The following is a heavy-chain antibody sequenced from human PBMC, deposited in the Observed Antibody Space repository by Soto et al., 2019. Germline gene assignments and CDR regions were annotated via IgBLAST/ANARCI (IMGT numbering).Heavy chain of an antibody. CDR1: GFIFSSYW. Sequence: GGSLRLSCAASGFIFSSYWMSWVRQAPGKGLEWVANIKQDGSEKNYVDSVKGRFTISRDNAKNSLYLQMNSLRAEDTAVYYCVPGFDYWGQGTLVTVSS. V-gene: IGHV3-7*01. CDR3: VPGFDY. J-gene: IGHJ4*02. CDR2: IKQDGSEK.